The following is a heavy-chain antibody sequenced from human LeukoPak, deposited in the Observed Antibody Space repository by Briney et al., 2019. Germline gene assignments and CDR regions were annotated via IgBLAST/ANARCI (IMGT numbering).Heavy chain of an antibody. D-gene: IGHD3-22*01. J-gene: IGHJ6*02. Sequence: PGGSLRLSCAASGFTFSSYAMSWVRQAPGKGLEWVSAISGSGGSTYYADSVKGRFTISRDNSKNTLYLQMNSLRAEDTAVYYCAKDLYYDSSVSYYYYYGMDVWGQGTTVTVSS. V-gene: IGHV3-23*01. CDR1: GFTFSSYA. CDR2: ISGSGGST. CDR3: AKDLYYDSSVSYYYYYGMDV.